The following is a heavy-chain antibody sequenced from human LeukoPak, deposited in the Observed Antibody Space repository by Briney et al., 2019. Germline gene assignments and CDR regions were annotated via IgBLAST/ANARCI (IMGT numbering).Heavy chain of an antibody. CDR1: GGSISSGGYY. CDR2: IYYSGST. V-gene: IGHV4-31*03. D-gene: IGHD2-2*01. CDR3: ARGDRSSTSCYADY. Sequence: SETLSLTCTVSGGSISSGGYYWSWIRQHPGKGLEWIGYIYYSGSTYYNPSLKSRVTISVDTSKNQFSLKLSSVTAADTAVYYCARGDRSSTSCYADYWGQGTLVTVSS. J-gene: IGHJ4*02.